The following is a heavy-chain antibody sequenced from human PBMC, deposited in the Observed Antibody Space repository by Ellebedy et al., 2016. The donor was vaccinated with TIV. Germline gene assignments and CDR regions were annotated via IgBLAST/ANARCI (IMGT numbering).Heavy chain of an antibody. J-gene: IGHJ4*02. CDR2: INIDGSTS. V-gene: IGHV3-74*01. Sequence: GESLKISCAASGFTFSSYWMHWVRQAPGKGLVWVSHINIDGSTSSYVDSVEGRFTISRDNAKNTLYLQMNSLTAEDTAVYYCARRNPSDYDPFFDHWGQGALVTVSP. D-gene: IGHD5-12*01. CDR3: ARRNPSDYDPFFDH. CDR1: GFTFSSYW.